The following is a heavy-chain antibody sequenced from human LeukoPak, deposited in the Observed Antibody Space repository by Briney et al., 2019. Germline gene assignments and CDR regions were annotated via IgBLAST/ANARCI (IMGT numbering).Heavy chain of an antibody. D-gene: IGHD6-6*01. CDR1: GGSIGSYY. CDR2: IYYSGST. Sequence: PSETLSLTCTVSGGSIGSYYWSWIRQTPGKGLEWIGYIYYSGSTNYNPSLKSRVTISVDTSKNQFSLKLSSVTAADTAVYYCARLGSSVYFDYWGQGTLVTVSS. J-gene: IGHJ4*02. CDR3: ARLGSSVYFDY. V-gene: IGHV4-59*01.